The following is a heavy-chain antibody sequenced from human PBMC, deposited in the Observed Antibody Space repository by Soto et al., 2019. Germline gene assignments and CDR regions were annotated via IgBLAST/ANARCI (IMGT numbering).Heavy chain of an antibody. CDR3: ARYPTLTDYFFHGMDV. J-gene: IGHJ6*02. D-gene: IGHD4-17*01. CDR1: GYTFTNYW. CDR2: IYPGDSDT. V-gene: IGHV5-51*01. Sequence: PGESLKISCKGSGYTFTNYWIVWVRQIPGKGLEWMGIIYPGDSDTRYSPSFQGQVTISADRSISTAYLQWSSLKASDTGMYYCARYPTLTDYFFHGMDVWGLGTTVTVSS.